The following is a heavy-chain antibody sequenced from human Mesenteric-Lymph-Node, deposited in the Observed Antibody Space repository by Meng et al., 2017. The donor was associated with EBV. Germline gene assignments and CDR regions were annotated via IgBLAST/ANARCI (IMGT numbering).Heavy chain of an antibody. D-gene: IGHD4-11*01. CDR2: INHSGVA. V-gene: IGHV4-39*07. CDR1: GGSISSSSSY. Sequence: QLQQQEPGPGLVKPSETLSLTCTVSGGSISSSSSYWGWIRQPPGKGLEWIGEINHSGVASYNPSLRSRVTISLDTSKNQFSLKLNSVTAADTAVYYCASRGDGIYSNYDWFDRWGQGTLVTVSS. CDR3: ASRGDGIYSNYDWFDR. J-gene: IGHJ5*02.